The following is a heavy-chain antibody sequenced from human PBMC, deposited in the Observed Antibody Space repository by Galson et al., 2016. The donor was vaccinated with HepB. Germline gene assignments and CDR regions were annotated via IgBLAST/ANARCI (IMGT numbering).Heavy chain of an antibody. V-gene: IGHV3-7*04. D-gene: IGHD2-2*01. CDR1: GFTFSSYW. CDR3: ARDRFFVAAPAAGTFDV. J-gene: IGHJ3*01. Sequence: SLRLSCAASGFTFSSYWMSWVRQTPGKGLEWVANIKQDGSETFYVDSVKGRFTISRDNAKSSLYLQLNRLRVEDTALYYCARDRFFVAAPAAGTFDVWGQGRMVTVSS. CDR2: IKQDGSET.